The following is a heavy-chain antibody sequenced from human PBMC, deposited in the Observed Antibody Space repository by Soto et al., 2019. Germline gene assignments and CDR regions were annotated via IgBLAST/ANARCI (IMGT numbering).Heavy chain of an antibody. CDR1: GFTFSSYW. CDR3: ARDRPGSYYYYGMDV. J-gene: IGHJ6*02. CDR2: IKQDGSEK. V-gene: IGHV3-7*01. D-gene: IGHD1-26*01. Sequence: GGSLRLSCAASGFTFSSYWMSWVRQAPGKGLEWVANIKQDGSEKYYVDSVKGRFTISRDNAKNSLYLQMNSLRAEDTAVYYCARDRPGSYYYYGMDVWGQGTTVTVSS.